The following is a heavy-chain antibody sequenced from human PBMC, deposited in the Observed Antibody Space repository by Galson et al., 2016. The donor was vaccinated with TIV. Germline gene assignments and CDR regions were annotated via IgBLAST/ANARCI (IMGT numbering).Heavy chain of an antibody. V-gene: IGHV3-7*01. CDR3: VRKDQLADFCSTTSCSHDY. CDR2: IKQDGSES. Sequence: SLRLSCAASGFTISTNYLSWVRQAPGKGLEWVANIKQDGSESYYVDSVRGRFTISRDNAKNSLYLQMNSLRAEDTAVYYCVRKDQLADFCSTTSCSHDYWGQGTLVTVSS. J-gene: IGHJ4*02. D-gene: IGHD2-2*01. CDR1: GFTISTNY.